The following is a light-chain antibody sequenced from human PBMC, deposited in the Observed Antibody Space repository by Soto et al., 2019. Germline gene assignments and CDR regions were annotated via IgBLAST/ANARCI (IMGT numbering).Light chain of an antibody. V-gene: IGKV3-20*01. Sequence: ELVLTQSPGTLSLSPGERATLSCRASQSVSSSYLAWYQQKPGQAPRLLIYGASNRATGIPDRFSGSGSGTDFTLTISSLEPEDFAVYFCQQYGRSPPFTFGQGTKVEIK. CDR3: QQYGRSPPFT. CDR2: GAS. J-gene: IGKJ2*01. CDR1: QSVSSSY.